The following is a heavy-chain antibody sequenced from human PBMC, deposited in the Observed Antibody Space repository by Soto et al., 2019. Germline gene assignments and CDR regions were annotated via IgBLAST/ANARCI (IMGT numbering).Heavy chain of an antibody. CDR2: IDYSGTA. CDR1: GGSLRRGNLRTAVFA. Sequence: SETLSLTCAVSGGSLRRGNLRTAVFAWNWIQQPPGKGLEWIGYIDYSGTASYNPSLNGRVTMSVDTSKTLFTLAVTSVTAADKAVYYCARQGAAEEIYPWGQGVQVTVSS. J-gene: IGHJ5*02. V-gene: IGHV4-30-4*07. D-gene: IGHD6-25*01. CDR3: ARQGAAEEIYP.